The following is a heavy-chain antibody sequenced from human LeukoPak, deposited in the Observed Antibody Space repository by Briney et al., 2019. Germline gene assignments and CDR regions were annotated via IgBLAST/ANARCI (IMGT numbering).Heavy chain of an antibody. D-gene: IGHD2-2*01. V-gene: IGHV1-8*03. CDR3: ARVDRYCSSTSCLRDY. J-gene: IGHJ4*02. Sequence: GASVKVSCKASGYTFTSYDINWVRQATGQGLEWMGWMNPNSGNTSYAQKFQGRVTITRNTSISTAYMELSSLRSEDTAVYYCARVDRYCSSTSCLRDYWGQGTLVTVSS. CDR2: MNPNSGNT. CDR1: GYTFTSYD.